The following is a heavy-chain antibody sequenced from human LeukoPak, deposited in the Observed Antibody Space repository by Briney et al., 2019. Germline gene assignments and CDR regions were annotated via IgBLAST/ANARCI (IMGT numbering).Heavy chain of an antibody. Sequence: ETGGSLRLSCAASGFTFSSYAMHWVRQAPGKGLEWVAVISYDGSNKYYADSVKGRFTISRDNSKNTLYLQMNSLRAEDTAVYYCARGGSPIAVAGTIDYWGQGTLVTVSS. CDR3: ARGGSPIAVAGTIDY. D-gene: IGHD6-19*01. J-gene: IGHJ4*02. CDR2: ISYDGSNK. V-gene: IGHV3-30-3*01. CDR1: GFTFSSYA.